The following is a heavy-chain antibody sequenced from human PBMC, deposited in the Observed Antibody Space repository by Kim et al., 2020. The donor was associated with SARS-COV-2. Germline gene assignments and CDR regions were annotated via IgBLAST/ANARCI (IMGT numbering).Heavy chain of an antibody. CDR2: IIPIFGTA. CDR1: GGTFSSYA. Sequence: SVKVSCKASGGTFSSYAISWVRQAPGQGLEWMGGIIPIFGTANYAQKFQGRVTITADESTSTAYMELSSLRSEDTAVYYCARDRGLSRTGLWFGADYYGMDVWGQGTTVTVSS. D-gene: IGHD3-10*01. CDR3: ARDRGLSRTGLWFGADYYGMDV. V-gene: IGHV1-69*13. J-gene: IGHJ6*02.